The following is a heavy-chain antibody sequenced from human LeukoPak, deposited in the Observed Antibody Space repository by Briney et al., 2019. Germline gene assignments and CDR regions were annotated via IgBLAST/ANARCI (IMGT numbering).Heavy chain of an antibody. Sequence: GGSLRLSCAASGFTFSSYWMTWVRQAPGKGLEWVANIKQDGSETFYVDSVKGRFTISRDNAKYSLYLQMNSLRAEDTAVYYCARDYTGYFPWGQGTLVIVSS. CDR2: IKQDGSET. CDR3: ARDYTGYFP. J-gene: IGHJ5*02. V-gene: IGHV3-7*03. CDR1: GFTFSSYW. D-gene: IGHD3-9*01.